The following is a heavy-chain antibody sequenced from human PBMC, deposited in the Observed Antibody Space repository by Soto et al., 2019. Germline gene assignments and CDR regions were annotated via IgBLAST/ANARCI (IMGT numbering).Heavy chain of an antibody. V-gene: IGHV3-66*01. D-gene: IGHD3-22*01. CDR1: GFTVSSNY. Sequence: GGSLRLSCAASGFTVSSNYMSWVRQAPGKGLEWVSVIYSGGSTYYADSVKGRFTISRDTSKNTLYLQMNSLRTEDTAVYYCARAIYDSSGYYFDYWGQGTLVTVSS. CDR3: ARAIYDSSGYYFDY. CDR2: IYSGGST. J-gene: IGHJ4*02.